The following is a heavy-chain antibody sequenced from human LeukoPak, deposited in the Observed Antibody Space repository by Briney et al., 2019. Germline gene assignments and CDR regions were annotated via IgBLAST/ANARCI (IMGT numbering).Heavy chain of an antibody. CDR1: GFTFRSYS. D-gene: IGHD3-3*01. J-gene: IGHJ6*03. Sequence: GGSLRLSCVASGFTFRSYSMNCVRQAPGKGLEWVLYISSSIGTVYYAESVKGRFTTSRENAKNSLYLQMNSLRDEDTAVYYCAREAYGLEWFGDYYMDVWGKGTTVTVSS. V-gene: IGHV3-48*02. CDR3: AREAYGLEWFGDYYMDV. CDR2: ISSSIGTV.